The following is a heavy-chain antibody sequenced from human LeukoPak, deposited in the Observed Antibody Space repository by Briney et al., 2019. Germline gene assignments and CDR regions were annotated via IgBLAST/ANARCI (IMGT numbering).Heavy chain of an antibody. V-gene: IGHV3-30-3*01. CDR2: ISSDATIT. D-gene: IGHD1-26*01. Sequence: GGSLRLSCAASGFSFRDYAMHWVRQAPGKGLGWVAVISSDATITVYLDSVKGRFTISRDNSNNILQLQMDSLRTEDTALYFCARDPAPGIPDYLDYWGHGTLVTVSS. J-gene: IGHJ4*03. CDR3: ARDPAPGIPDYLDY. CDR1: GFSFRDYA.